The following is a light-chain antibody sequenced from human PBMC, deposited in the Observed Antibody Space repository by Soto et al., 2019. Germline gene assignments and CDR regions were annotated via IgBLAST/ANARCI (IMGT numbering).Light chain of an antibody. J-gene: IGKJ1*01. CDR3: QQRGNWPPTWT. CDR2: GAS. CDR1: QSVSSNY. Sequence: DIVLTQSPSTLSGSAGDRVTISCRASQSVSSNYLAWYQQKPGQAPRLLIYGASNRATGIPARFSGSGSGTDFTLTISSLEPEDSAVYYCQQRGNWPPTWTFGQGTKVDVK. V-gene: IGKV3D-20*02.